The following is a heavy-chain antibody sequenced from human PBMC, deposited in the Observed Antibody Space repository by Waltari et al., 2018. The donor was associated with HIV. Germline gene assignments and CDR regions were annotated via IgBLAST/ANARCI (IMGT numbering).Heavy chain of an antibody. CDR1: GFTFSDSA. Sequence: EVQLVESGGGLVQPGGSLKLSCAASGFTFSDSAIHWVRQTSGKGLEWVGRIRSKANSYATAYGASVKGRFIISRDDSKNTAVYYCSRPLTYYDFWSGYYYSYGMDVWGQGTTVTVSS. J-gene: IGHJ6*02. CDR2: IRSKANSYAT. CDR3: YYSYGMDV. V-gene: IGHV3-73*02. D-gene: IGHD3-3*01.